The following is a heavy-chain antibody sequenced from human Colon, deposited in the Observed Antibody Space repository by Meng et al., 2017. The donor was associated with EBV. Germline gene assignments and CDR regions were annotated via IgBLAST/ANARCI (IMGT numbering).Heavy chain of an antibody. Sequence: QVQLKQWGAGLLKPSETLSRSCAVYGGSFRDYYWTWIRHPPGKGLEWIGEIDHRGNTKYNPSLKSRVTISLDTSKKQFSLKVSSVTAADSAVYHCARRGPSGNFSPWSQGALVTVSS. CDR2: IDHRGNT. J-gene: IGHJ5*02. CDR1: GGSFRDYY. V-gene: IGHV4-34*01. D-gene: IGHD3-10*01. CDR3: ARRGPSGNFSP.